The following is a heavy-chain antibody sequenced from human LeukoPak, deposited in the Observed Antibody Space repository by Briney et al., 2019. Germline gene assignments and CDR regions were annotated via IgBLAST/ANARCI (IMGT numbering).Heavy chain of an antibody. CDR2: IWYDGSNK. Sequence: GGSLRLSCAASGFTFSSYGMHWVRQAPGKGLEWVAVIWYDGSNKYYGNSVKGRFTISRDNSKNTLYLQMNSLRAEDTAVYYCAKSPFQLSLSLRYFDYWGQGTLVTVSS. CDR3: AKSPFQLSLSLRYFDY. D-gene: IGHD2-2*01. CDR1: GFTFSSYG. V-gene: IGHV3-30*02. J-gene: IGHJ4*02.